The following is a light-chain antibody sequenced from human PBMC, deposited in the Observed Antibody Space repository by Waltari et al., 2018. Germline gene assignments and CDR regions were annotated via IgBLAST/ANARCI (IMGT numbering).Light chain of an antibody. J-gene: IGLJ3*02. CDR1: RPDDDGYDP. Sequence: QSALTQPPSESGPLGHSTTISCTALRPDDDGYDPVLWYQQHPGKAPKLLIYEVTKRPSGVPDRFSGSKSDNTASLAVSGLQAEDEADYYCSSYAGGSSLMFGGGTKLTVL. CDR2: EVT. CDR3: SSYAGGSSLM. V-gene: IGLV2-8*01.